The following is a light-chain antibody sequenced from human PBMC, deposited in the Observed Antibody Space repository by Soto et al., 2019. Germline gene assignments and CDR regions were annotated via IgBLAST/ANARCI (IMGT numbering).Light chain of an antibody. Sequence: QSVLTQPASVSGSPGQSITISCTGTSSDLSTYNHVSWYQQHPGKAPKLIIYDVTNRPSGVSNRFSGSKSGTTASLTIFGLQAEDESEYYCSSYACGPILFGGGTKLTVL. CDR2: DVT. J-gene: IGLJ2*01. CDR1: SSDLSTYNH. V-gene: IGLV2-14*03. CDR3: SSYACGPIL.